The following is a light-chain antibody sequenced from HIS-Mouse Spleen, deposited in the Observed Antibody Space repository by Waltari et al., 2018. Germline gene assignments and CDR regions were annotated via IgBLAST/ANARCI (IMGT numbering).Light chain of an antibody. CDR1: VLAKNY. V-gene: IGLV3-27*01. J-gene: IGLJ3*02. Sequence: YELTQPSSVSVSPGQTARITCSGDVLAKNYARWFQQKPGQAPVLGIYKDSERPSGIPERFSGSSSGTTVTLTISGAQVEDEADYYCYSAADNNLGVFGGGTKLTVL. CDR3: YSAADNNLGV. CDR2: KDS.